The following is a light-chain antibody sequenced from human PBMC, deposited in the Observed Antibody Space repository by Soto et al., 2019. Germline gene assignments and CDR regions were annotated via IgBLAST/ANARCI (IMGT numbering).Light chain of an antibody. CDR1: QSIGDS. Sequence: IQMTRSPSTLSACVLDIVATTGLASQSIGDSLAWYQQKPGKAPYLLISDVSSLERGVPSRFSGSGSGTEFTLTISSMQPDDFATFYCQQYNGYSRTFGQGTKVDIK. J-gene: IGKJ1*01. CDR2: DVS. V-gene: IGKV1-5*01. CDR3: QQYNGYSRT.